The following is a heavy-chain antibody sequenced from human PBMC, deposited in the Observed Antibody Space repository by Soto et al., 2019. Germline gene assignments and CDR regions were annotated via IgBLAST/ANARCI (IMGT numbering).Heavy chain of an antibody. CDR2: ITPIFGTA. J-gene: IGHJ6*02. Sequence: GASVKVSCKASGGTFSSYAISWVRQAPGQGLEWMGGITPIFGTANYAQKFQGRVTITADESTSTAYMELSSLRSEDTAVYYCARDALVQLERHVPNPYYYYGMDVWGQGTTVTVSS. CDR1: GGTFSSYA. D-gene: IGHD1-1*01. V-gene: IGHV1-69*13. CDR3: ARDALVQLERHVPNPYYYYGMDV.